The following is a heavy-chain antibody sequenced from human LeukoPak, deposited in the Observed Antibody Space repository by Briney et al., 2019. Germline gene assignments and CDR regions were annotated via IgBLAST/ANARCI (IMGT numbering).Heavy chain of an antibody. Sequence: PGGSLRLSCAASGFTFSSYAMHWVRQAPGKGLEWVAVISYDGSNKYYADSVKGRFTISRDNSKNTLYLQMNSLRAEDTAVYYCASHSSSWYGDFDYWGQGTLVTVSS. CDR2: ISYDGSNK. V-gene: IGHV3-30-3*01. CDR3: ASHSSSWYGDFDY. J-gene: IGHJ4*02. CDR1: GFTFSSYA. D-gene: IGHD6-13*01.